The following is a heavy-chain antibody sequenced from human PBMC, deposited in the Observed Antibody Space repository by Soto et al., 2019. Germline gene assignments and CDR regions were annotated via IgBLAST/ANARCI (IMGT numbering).Heavy chain of an antibody. V-gene: IGHV4-39*01. J-gene: IGHJ4*02. CDR3: AVTYYDFWSGYSFNDY. CDR1: GGSISSSSYY. CDR2: IYYSGST. D-gene: IGHD3-3*01. Sequence: LSLTCTVSGGSISSSSYYWGWIRQPPGKGLEWIGSIYYSGSTYYNPSLKSRVTISVDTSKNQFSLKLSSVTAADTAVYYCAVTYYDFWSGYSFNDYWGQGTLVTVSS.